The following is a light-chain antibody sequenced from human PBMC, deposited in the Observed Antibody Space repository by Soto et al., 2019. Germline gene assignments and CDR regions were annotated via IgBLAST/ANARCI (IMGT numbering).Light chain of an antibody. CDR2: DAS. Sequence: EIVLTQSPATLSLSPGERAALSCRASQSVSRYLAWFQQKPGQAPRLLIYDASKRATGIPARFSGSGSGTDFTLTISSLDPEDFAVYFGQQRSNWPITFGQGTRLEI. J-gene: IGKJ5*01. V-gene: IGKV3-11*01. CDR1: QSVSRY. CDR3: QQRSNWPIT.